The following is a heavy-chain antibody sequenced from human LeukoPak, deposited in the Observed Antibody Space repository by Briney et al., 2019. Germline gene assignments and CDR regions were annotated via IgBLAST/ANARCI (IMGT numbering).Heavy chain of an antibody. Sequence: PSETLSLTCTVSGGSISSGGYYWSWIRQHPGKGLEWIGYIYYSGSTYYNPSLKSRVTISVDTSKNQFSLKLSSVTAADTAVYYCARGRGGGYSGYDSYYFDYWGQGTLVTVSS. CDR2: IYYSGST. D-gene: IGHD5-12*01. J-gene: IGHJ4*02. CDR3: ARGRGGGYSGYDSYYFDY. CDR1: GGSISSGGYY. V-gene: IGHV4-31*03.